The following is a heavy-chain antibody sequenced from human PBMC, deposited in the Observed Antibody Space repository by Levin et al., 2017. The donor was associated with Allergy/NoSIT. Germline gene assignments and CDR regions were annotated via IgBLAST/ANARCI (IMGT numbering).Heavy chain of an antibody. CDR2: IYPGDSDT. V-gene: IGHV5-51*01. CDR1: GYSFTSYW. J-gene: IGHJ6*02. Sequence: KVSCKGSGYSFTSYWIGWVRQMPGKGLEWMGIIYPGDSDTRYSPSFQGQVTISADKSISTAYLQWSSLKASDTAMYYCARLRAFWDCSSTSCYRPRYYYYGMDVWGQGTTVTVSS. D-gene: IGHD2-2*01. CDR3: ARLRAFWDCSSTSCYRPRYYYYGMDV.